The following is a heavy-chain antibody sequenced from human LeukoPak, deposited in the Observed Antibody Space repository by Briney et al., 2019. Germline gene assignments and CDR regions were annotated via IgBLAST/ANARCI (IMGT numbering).Heavy chain of an antibody. CDR1: GCSISSYY. Sequence: SETLSLTCTVSGCSISSYYWSWIRQPAGKGLEWIGRIYTSGSTNYNPSLKSRVTMSVDTSKNQFSLRLSSVTAEDTAVYYCARDRYGSGSYYKSWFDPWGQGTLVTVSS. J-gene: IGHJ5*02. D-gene: IGHD3-10*01. V-gene: IGHV4-4*07. CDR2: IYTSGST. CDR3: ARDRYGSGSYYKSWFDP.